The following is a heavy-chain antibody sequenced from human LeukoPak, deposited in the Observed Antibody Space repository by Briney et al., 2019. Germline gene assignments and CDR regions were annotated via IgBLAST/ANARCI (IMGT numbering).Heavy chain of an antibody. CDR1: GYTFTSYG. CDR2: ISAYNGNT. D-gene: IGHD3-22*01. J-gene: IGHJ4*02. V-gene: IGHV1-18*01. Sequence: ASMKVSCKASGYTFTSYGITWVRQAPGQGLEWMGWISAYNGNTKYAQNFQGRVTMTTDTSTDTAYMELRSLRSDDTAVYYCARDRMGYYYDSSGYYPLDYWGQGTLVTVSS. CDR3: ARDRMGYYYDSSGYYPLDY.